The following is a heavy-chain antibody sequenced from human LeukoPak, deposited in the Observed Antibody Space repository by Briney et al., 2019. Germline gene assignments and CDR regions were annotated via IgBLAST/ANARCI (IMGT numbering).Heavy chain of an antibody. Sequence: ASVKVSCKASGGTFSSYAISWVRQAPGQGLEWMGGIIPIFGTANYAQKFQGRVTITTDESTSTAYMELSSLRSEDTAVYYCAKNWGSGSDYLTHWGQGTLVTVSS. CDR2: IIPIFGTA. V-gene: IGHV1-69*05. J-gene: IGHJ4*02. CDR3: AKNWGSGSDYLTH. D-gene: IGHD1-26*01. CDR1: GGTFSSYA.